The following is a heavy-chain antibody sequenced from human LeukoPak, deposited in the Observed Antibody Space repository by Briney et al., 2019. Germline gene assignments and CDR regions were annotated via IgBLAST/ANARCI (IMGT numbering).Heavy chain of an antibody. V-gene: IGHV3-48*03. D-gene: IGHD1-26*01. J-gene: IGHJ4*02. CDR2: ISGSGSTI. Sequence: PGGSLRLSCAASGFTFSTYEMNWVRQAPGKGLEWVSYISGSGSTIYYADSVKGRFTISRDNANNSLYLQMNSLRAEDTAVYYCATASGTFLYYFDYWGQGSLVTVSS. CDR3: ATASGTFLYYFDY. CDR1: GFTFSTYE.